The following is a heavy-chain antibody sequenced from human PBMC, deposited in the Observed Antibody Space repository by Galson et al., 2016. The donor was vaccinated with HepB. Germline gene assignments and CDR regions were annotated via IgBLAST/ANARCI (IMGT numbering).Heavy chain of an antibody. D-gene: IGHD6-13*01. CDR1: GFSFSSYG. V-gene: IGHV3-30*18. J-gene: IGHJ4*02. CDR2: ISYDGSNK. CDR3: AKDRGESRVYSSRCLNF. Sequence: SLRLSCAASGFSFSSYGMHWVRPAPGKGLEWVAVISYDGSNKYYADSVKGRFTSSRDNSKNTLYLQMNSLRAEDTGVYFCAKDRGESRVYSSRCLNFWGQGTLVTVSS.